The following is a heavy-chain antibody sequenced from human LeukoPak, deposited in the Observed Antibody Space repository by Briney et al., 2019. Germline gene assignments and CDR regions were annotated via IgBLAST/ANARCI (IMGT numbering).Heavy chain of an antibody. CDR1: GFTFSGSA. CDR2: IRSKANSYAT. V-gene: IGHV3-73*01. CDR3: TRWTRYCSSTSCFELFDY. D-gene: IGHD2-2*01. Sequence: PGGSLRLSCAASGFTFSGSAMHWVRQASGKGLEWVGRIRSKANSYATAYAASVKGRFTISRDDSKNTAYLQMNSLKTEDTAVYYRTRWTRYCSSTSCFELFDYWGQGTLVTVSS. J-gene: IGHJ4*02.